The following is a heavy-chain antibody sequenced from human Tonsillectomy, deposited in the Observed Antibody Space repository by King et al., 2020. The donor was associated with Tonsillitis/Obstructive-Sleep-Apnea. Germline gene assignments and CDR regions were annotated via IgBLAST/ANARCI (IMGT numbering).Heavy chain of an antibody. CDR3: ARDNGGGSAFDI. CDR2: ISHTGST. D-gene: IGHD3-16*01. CDR1: GGSFSGYY. Sequence: VQLQQRGAGLLKPSETLSLTCGVYGGSFSGYYWSWIRQPPGEGLEWIGEISHTGSTNYNPSLKSRVTISVDTSKNHLPLKLNSVTAADTAVYYCARDNGGGSAFDIWGQGTMVTVSS. V-gene: IGHV4-34*01. J-gene: IGHJ3*02.